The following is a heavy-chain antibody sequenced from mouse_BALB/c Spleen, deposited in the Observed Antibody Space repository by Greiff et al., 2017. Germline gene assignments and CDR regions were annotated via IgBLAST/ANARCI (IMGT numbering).Heavy chain of an antibody. CDR2: ISNLAYSI. CDR1: GFSFSDYG. J-gene: IGHJ4*01. Sequence: DVKLVESGGGLVQPGGSRKLSCAASGFSFSDYGMAWVRQAPGKGPEWVAVISNLAYSIYYADTVTGRFTISRENAKNTLYLEMSSLRSEDTAMYDCARDRGYYYAMDYWGQGTSVTVSS. CDR3: ARDRGYYYAMDY. D-gene: IGHD3-1*01. V-gene: IGHV5-15*02.